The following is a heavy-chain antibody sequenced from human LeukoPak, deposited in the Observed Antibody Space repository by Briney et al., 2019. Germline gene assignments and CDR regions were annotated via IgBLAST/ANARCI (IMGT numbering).Heavy chain of an antibody. CDR2: IYYSGST. CDR1: GGSVSSGSYY. Sequence: PSETLSLTCTVSGGSVSSGSYYWSWIRQPPGKGLEWIGYIYYSGSTNYNPSLKSRVTISVDTSKNQFSLKLSSVTAADTAVYYCAGGRDGYNPEGYWGQGTLVTVSS. D-gene: IGHD5-24*01. J-gene: IGHJ4*02. V-gene: IGHV4-61*01. CDR3: AGGRDGYNPEGY.